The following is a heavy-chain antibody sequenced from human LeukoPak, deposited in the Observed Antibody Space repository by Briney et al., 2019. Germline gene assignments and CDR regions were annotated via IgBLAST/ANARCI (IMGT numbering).Heavy chain of an antibody. J-gene: IGHJ4*02. D-gene: IGHD5-12*01. V-gene: IGHV3-30*18. Sequence: PGASLRLSCAASGFTFSSYGMHWVRQAPGKGLEWMAVVSDDGSNKYYEDSVRGRFTISRDNSKNTLYLQMSSLRDEDTAVYYCAKPRLRGGYLFDYWGQGTLVTVSS. CDR3: AKPRLRGGYLFDY. CDR2: VSDDGSNK. CDR1: GFTFSSYG.